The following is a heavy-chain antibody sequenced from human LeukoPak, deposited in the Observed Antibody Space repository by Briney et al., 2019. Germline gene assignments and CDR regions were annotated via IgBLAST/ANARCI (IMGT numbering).Heavy chain of an antibody. CDR1: GYTFTGYY. CDR3: ARDQGIADAPPVDY. CDR2: INPNSGGT. J-gene: IGHJ4*02. V-gene: IGHV1-2*02. D-gene: IGHD6-13*01. Sequence: ASVKVSCKASGYTFTGYYMHWVRQAPGQGLEWMGWINPNSGGTNYAQKFQGRVTMTRDTSISTAYMELSRLRSDDTAVYYCARDQGIADAPPVDYWGQGTLVTVSS.